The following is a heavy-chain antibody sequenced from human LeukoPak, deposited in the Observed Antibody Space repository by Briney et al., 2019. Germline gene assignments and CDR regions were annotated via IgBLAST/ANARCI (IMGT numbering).Heavy chain of an antibody. CDR2: MNPNSGNT. J-gene: IGHJ4*02. D-gene: IGHD3-22*01. CDR3: ASQMMYYDSSGHQEDY. V-gene: IGHV1-8*01. CDR1: GYTFTSYD. Sequence: ASVKVSCKASGYTFTSYDINWVRQATGQGLEWMGWMNPNSGNTGYAQKFQGRVTMTRNTSISTACMELSSLRSEDTAVYYCASQMMYYDSSGHQEDYWGQGTLVTVSS.